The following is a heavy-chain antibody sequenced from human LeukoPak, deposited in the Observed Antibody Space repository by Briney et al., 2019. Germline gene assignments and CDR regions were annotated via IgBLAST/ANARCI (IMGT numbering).Heavy chain of an antibody. D-gene: IGHD3-10*01. CDR2: MNPNSGNT. Sequence: GPGKVSCKAHGYTFTSYDIHWVRQATGQGLEWMGWMNPNSGNTGYAQKFQGRVTMTRNTSISTAYMELSSLRSEDTAVYYCASQLFRGSGSYGFDYWGQGTLVTVSS. CDR3: ASQLFRGSGSYGFDY. V-gene: IGHV1-8*01. CDR1: GYTFTSYD. J-gene: IGHJ4*02.